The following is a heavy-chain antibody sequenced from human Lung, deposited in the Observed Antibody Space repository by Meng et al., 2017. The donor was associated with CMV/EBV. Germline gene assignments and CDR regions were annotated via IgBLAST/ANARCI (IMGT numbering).Heavy chain of an antibody. D-gene: IGHD3-22*01. J-gene: IGHJ5*02. CDR1: GFTFGDYA. CDR2: IRSKAYGGTT. Sequence: GGSLRLXCTASGFTFGDYAMSWVRQAPGKGLEWVGFIRSKAYGGTTEYAASVKGRFTISRDDSKSIAYLQMNSLKTEDTAVYYCTREPYYYDSSGYYYGFDPWXQGNXVNGAS. CDR3: TREPYYYDSSGYYYGFDP. V-gene: IGHV3-49*04.